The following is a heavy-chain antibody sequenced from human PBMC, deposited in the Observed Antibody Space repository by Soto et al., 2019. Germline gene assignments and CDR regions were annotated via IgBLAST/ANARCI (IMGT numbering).Heavy chain of an antibody. CDR2: IRSKVYGGTT. J-gene: IGHJ1*01. CDR3: ARARRTESHYDSSGYTAEYFQY. V-gene: IGHV3-49*03. D-gene: IGHD3-22*01. Sequence: HPGGSLRLSCAASGFTFGDYAMSWFRQAPGKGLEWGGLIRSKVYGGTTEYAASVKGRFTISRDDSKSIAYMQMNSLKTEDTAVYYCARARRTESHYDSSGYTAEYFQYWGQGTLVTVSS. CDR1: GFTFGDYA.